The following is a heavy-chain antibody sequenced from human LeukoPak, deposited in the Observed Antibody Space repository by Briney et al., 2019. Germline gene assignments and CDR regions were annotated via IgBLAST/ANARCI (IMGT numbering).Heavy chain of an antibody. D-gene: IGHD6-19*01. Sequence: GGSLRLSCAASGFSFSDAWMTWVRQAPGKGLEWLGLIKSKIDGGTPHYAAPVKGRFTVSRDDSTNALYLQMNGLEIEDTAFYYCTTDPSHPDIAVSGGLAWGQGTLVTVSS. CDR1: GFSFSDAW. J-gene: IGHJ5*02. V-gene: IGHV3-15*01. CDR3: TTDPSHPDIAVSGGLA. CDR2: IKSKIDGGTP.